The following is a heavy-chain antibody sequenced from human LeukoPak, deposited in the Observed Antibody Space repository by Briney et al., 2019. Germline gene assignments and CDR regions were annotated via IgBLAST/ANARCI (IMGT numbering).Heavy chain of an antibody. CDR3: ARTRRNYGSGSSHFDY. V-gene: IGHV4-59*01. CDR2: IYYSGST. J-gene: IGHJ4*02. D-gene: IGHD3-10*01. CDR1: GGSFSGYY. Sequence: SETLSLTCAVYGGSFSGYYWSWIRQPPGKGLEWIGYIYYSGSTNYNPSLKSRVTISVDTSKNQFSLKLSSVTAADTAVYYCARTRRNYGSGSSHFDYWGQGTLVTVSS.